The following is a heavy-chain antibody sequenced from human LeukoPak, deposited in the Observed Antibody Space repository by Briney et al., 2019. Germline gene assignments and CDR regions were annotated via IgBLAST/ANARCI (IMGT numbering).Heavy chain of an antibody. CDR2: IYYSGST. V-gene: IGHV4-59*08. CDR1: GGSISDYY. J-gene: IGHJ4*02. D-gene: IGHD6-13*01. CDR3: ARLGYSSTWYWIDY. Sequence: SETLSLTGTVSGGSISDYYWSWIRQPPGKGLEWIAYIYYSGSTNYNPSLKSRVTISVDTSKNQLSLKLSSVTAADTAVYYCARLGYSSTWYWIDYWGQGTLVTVSS.